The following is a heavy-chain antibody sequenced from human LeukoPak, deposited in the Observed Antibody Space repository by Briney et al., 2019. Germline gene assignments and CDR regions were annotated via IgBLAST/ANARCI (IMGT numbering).Heavy chain of an antibody. Sequence: SETLSLTCTVSGGSISSYYWSWIRQPAGKGLEWIGYIYYSGSTNYNPSLKSRVTISVDTSKNQFSLKLSSVTAADTAVYYCARVDTAMVGYYYYYYYMDVWGKGTTVTVSS. CDR1: GGSISSYY. J-gene: IGHJ6*03. D-gene: IGHD5-18*01. CDR2: IYYSGST. V-gene: IGHV4-59*01. CDR3: ARVDTAMVGYYYYYYYMDV.